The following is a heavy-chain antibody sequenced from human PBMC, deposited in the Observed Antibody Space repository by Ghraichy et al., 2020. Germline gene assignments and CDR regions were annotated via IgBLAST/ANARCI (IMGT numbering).Heavy chain of an antibody. CDR1: GGSISSGGYY. J-gene: IGHJ6*02. D-gene: IGHD3-3*01. V-gene: IGHV4-31*03. CDR3: ATNDPDTIFGVPGSLSYYGMDV. Sequence: SETLSLTCTVSGGSISSGGYYWSWIRQHPGKGLEWIGYIYYSGSTYYNPSLKSRVTISVDTSKNQFSLKLSSVTAADTAVYYCATNDPDTIFGVPGSLSYYGMDVWGQGTTVTVSS. CDR2: IYYSGST.